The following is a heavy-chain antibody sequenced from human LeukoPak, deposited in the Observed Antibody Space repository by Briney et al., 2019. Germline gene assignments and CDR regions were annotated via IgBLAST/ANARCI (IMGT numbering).Heavy chain of an antibody. D-gene: IGHD1-1*01. CDR2: INPNSGGT. J-gene: IGHJ3*02. Sequence: ASVKLSCKASGSTFTGYYMHWGRQAPGQGHERMGWINPNSGGTNYAQKFQGRVTMTRDTSISTAYMELSRLRSDDTAVYYCARGRKWNDVPHTDAFDIWGQGTMVTVSS. V-gene: IGHV1-2*02. CDR1: GSTFTGYY. CDR3: ARGRKWNDVPHTDAFDI.